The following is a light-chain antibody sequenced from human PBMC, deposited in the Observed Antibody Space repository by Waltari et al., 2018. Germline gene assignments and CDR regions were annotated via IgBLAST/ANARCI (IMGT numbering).Light chain of an antibody. CDR2: AAT. CDR3: QQLSDYPYT. J-gene: IGKJ2*01. Sequence: DIQLTQSPSFLSASVGDRVTISCRASQGISNYLAWYQLKPGKAPKLLIYAATTLESGVPSRFSGSGSGTEFTLRISSLQPEDFGSYYCQQLSDYPYTFGQESMLEIK. V-gene: IGKV1-9*01. CDR1: QGISNY.